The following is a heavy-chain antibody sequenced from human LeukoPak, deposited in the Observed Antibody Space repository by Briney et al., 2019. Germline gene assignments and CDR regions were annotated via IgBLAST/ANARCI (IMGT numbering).Heavy chain of an antibody. CDR3: ARDRAYDY. Sequence: GGSLRLSCAASGFTFSTYAMSWVRQAPGKGLEWVSVISGSGSSTYYADSVKGRFTISRDNSKNTLYLQMNSLRAEDTAVYYCARDRAYDYWGQGTLVTVSS. CDR2: ISGSGSST. J-gene: IGHJ4*02. V-gene: IGHV3-23*01. CDR1: GFTFSTYA.